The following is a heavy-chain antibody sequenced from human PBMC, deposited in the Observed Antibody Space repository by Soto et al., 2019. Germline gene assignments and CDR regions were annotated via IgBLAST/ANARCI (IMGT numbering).Heavy chain of an antibody. CDR2: INTDNGDT. V-gene: IGHV1-3*04. Sequence: QVPLVQSGAEVKKPGASVKVSCKASGYSFTNYAIHWVRQAPGQRLEWMGWINTDNGDTKYSPKFQGRVTVTGDTSASTAYMDLSSLRSEDTAVYYCAIDGLFSIAARVLDDMDVWGKGTTVTVSS. CDR1: GYSFTNYA. J-gene: IGHJ6*03. D-gene: IGHD6-6*01. CDR3: AIDGLFSIAARVLDDMDV.